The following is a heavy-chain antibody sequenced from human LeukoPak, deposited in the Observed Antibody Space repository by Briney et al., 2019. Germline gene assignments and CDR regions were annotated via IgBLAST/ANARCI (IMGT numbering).Heavy chain of an antibody. J-gene: IGHJ6*03. CDR1: GYTFTGYY. D-gene: IGHD4-17*01. CDR3: ARDPSVNYYMDV. CDR2: IDPNRGGT. V-gene: IGHV1-2*02. Sequence: EASVKVSCKASGYTFTGYYMHWVRQAPGQGLEWMGWIDPNRGGTNYAQKFQDRVTMTRDTSISTAYVELSRLRSDDTAVYYCARDPSVNYYMDVWGKGTTVTISS.